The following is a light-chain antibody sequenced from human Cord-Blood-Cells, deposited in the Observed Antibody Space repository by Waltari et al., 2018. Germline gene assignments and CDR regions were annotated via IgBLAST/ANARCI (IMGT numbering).Light chain of an antibody. CDR1: QSISSY. V-gene: IGKV1-39*01. J-gene: IGKJ1*01. CDR2: AAS. CDR3: QQSYSTPWT. Sequence: DIQMTQSPSSLSASVGDRVTITCRASQSISSYLNWYQQKPRKAPKLLIYAASSLQSGVPSRFSGSGSGTDFTLTISSLQPEDFATYYWQQSYSTPWTFGQGTKVEIK.